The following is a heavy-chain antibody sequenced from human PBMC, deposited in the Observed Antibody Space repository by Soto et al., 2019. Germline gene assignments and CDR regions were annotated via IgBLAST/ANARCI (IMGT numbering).Heavy chain of an antibody. CDR1: GDSVSSNSAA. V-gene: IGHV6-1*01. CDR3: ARERVYYYYSSALYHVAY. CDR2: TYYRSKWYN. J-gene: IGHJ4*02. Sequence: SQTLSLTCAISGDSVSSNSAAWNWIRQSPSRGLEWLGRTYYRSKWYNDYAVSVKSRITINPDTSKNQFSLQLNSVTPEDTAVYYCARERVYYYYSSALYHVAYSVQATLVTVYS. D-gene: IGHD3-22*01.